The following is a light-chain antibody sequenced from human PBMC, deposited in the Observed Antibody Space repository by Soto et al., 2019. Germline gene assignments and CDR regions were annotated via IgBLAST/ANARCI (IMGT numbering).Light chain of an antibody. V-gene: IGKV3-11*01. CDR2: DAS. CDR3: QQRRSWPRT. J-gene: IGKJ1*01. Sequence: EIVLTQSPATLSLSPGERATLSCRASRSVSSFLSWYQQKPGQAPRLLIYDASNRATGIPARFSGSGSGTDFTLTISSLEPEDFAVYYCQQRRSWPRTFGQGTKVDIK. CDR1: RSVSSF.